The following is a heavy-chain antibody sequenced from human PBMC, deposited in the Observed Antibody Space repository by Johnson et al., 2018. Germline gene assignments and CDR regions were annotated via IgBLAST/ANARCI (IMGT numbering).Heavy chain of an antibody. Sequence: VQLQESGGALAQPGRSLRLSCTASGFTFSSYSMNWVRQAPGKGLEWISYISGGSTAIYYADSVKGRFTISRDNAKNSLYLQMNSLTAEDTAIDYCAKVTVRDGYNYDAFEIWVQGTMVTVSS. D-gene: IGHD5-24*01. J-gene: IGHJ3*02. CDR1: GFTFSSYS. V-gene: IGHV3-48*01. CDR3: AKVTVRDGYNYDAFEI. CDR2: ISGGSTAI.